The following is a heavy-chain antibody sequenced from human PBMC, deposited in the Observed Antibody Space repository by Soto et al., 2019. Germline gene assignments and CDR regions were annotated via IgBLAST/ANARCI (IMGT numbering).Heavy chain of an antibody. CDR2: IKQDGNEL. V-gene: IGHV3-7*01. D-gene: IGHD3-10*01. CDR3: ARAPYYDSNFDY. J-gene: IGHJ4*02. CDR1: GFNFNIAW. Sequence: GGSLRLSCAASGFNFNIAWMTWVRQAPGKGLEWVANIKQDGNELYYVDSVRGRFTISRDNTMNSLYLQMNSLRAEDTAMYYCARAPYYDSNFDYWGQGTLVTVSS.